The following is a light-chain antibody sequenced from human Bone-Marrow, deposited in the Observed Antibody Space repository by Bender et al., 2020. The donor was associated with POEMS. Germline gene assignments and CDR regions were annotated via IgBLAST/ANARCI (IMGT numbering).Light chain of an antibody. J-gene: IGLJ3*02. Sequence: QSVLTQPPSVSGTPGQRVTISCTGSTSNIGADYDVHWYQQLPGTAPKLLIHGNNNRPSGVPDRFSGSKSGTSASLAITGLQSDDEAIYFCVAWDASLNGWVFGGGTKLTVL. V-gene: IGLV1-50*01. CDR2: GNN. CDR3: VAWDASLNGWV. CDR1: TSNIGADYD.